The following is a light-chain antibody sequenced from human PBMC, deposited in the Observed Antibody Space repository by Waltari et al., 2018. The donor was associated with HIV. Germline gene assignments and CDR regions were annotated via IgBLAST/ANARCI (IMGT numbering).Light chain of an antibody. Sequence: EIVMTHSPANLSEYPGERVPLSCRTMQSVSSNLAWYQQKPGQAPRLLIYGASTRATDMPARFSGSGSGTEFSLTISSLQSEDFAVYHCQQYNNWPYSFGQGTKLEIK. CDR3: QQYNNWPYS. J-gene: IGKJ2*03. CDR1: QSVSSN. CDR2: GAS. V-gene: IGKV3-15*01.